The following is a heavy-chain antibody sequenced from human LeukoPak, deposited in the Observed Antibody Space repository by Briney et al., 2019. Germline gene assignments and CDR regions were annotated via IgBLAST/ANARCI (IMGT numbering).Heavy chain of an antibody. D-gene: IGHD2-2*01. J-gene: IGHJ3*02. CDR3: AKDYYCSNTSCHPRAFDI. Sequence: PGGSLRLSCAASGFTFSSYAMSWVRQAPGKGLEWIAAISRSGGSTYYADSVKGRFTVARDNSKSTLYLQMNSLRAEDTAVFYCAKDYYCSNTSCHPRAFDIWGQGTMVTVSS. CDR1: GFTFSSYA. CDR2: ISRSGGST. V-gene: IGHV3-23*01.